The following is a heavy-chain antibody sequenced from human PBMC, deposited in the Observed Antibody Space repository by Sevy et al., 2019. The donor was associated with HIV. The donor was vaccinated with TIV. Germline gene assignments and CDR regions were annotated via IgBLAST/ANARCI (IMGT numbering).Heavy chain of an antibody. Sequence: GGCLRLSCTASGFTFGDYAMSWFRQAPGKGLEWVGFIRSKAYGGTTEYAASVKGRFTISRDDSKSIAYLQMNSLKTEDTAVYYCTRVKGDIVVVPAAGMDVWGQGTTVTVSS. CDR3: TRVKGDIVVVPAAGMDV. D-gene: IGHD2-2*01. CDR1: GFTFGDYA. V-gene: IGHV3-49*03. J-gene: IGHJ6*02. CDR2: IRSKAYGGTT.